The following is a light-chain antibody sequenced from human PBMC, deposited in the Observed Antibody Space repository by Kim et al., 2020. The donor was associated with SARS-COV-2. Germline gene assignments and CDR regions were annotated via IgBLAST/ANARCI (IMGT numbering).Light chain of an antibody. CDR3: QQYGTSPCT. CDR1: QSVASEY. V-gene: IGKV3-20*01. J-gene: IGKJ2*02. Sequence: LSPGETATLSCRASQSVASEYLAWYQQKPGQAPRLLIFDPSTRASGISDRFSGSGSGTDFFLTISRLEPEDFAVYFCQQYGTSPCTFGQGTKLEI. CDR2: DPS.